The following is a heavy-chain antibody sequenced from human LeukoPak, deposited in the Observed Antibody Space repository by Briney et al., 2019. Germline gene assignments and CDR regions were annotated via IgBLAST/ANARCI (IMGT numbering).Heavy chain of an antibody. CDR2: ISGSGGST. D-gene: IGHD3-10*01. J-gene: IGHJ4*02. CDR1: GFTFSSYG. V-gene: IGHV3-23*01. CDR3: AKGEDFLWFGESIDFDY. Sequence: GGSLRLSCAASGFTFSSYGMSWVRQAPGKGLEWVSAISGSGGSTYYADSVKGRFTISRDNSKNTLYLQMNSLRAEDTAVYYCAKGEDFLWFGESIDFDYWGQGTLVTVSS.